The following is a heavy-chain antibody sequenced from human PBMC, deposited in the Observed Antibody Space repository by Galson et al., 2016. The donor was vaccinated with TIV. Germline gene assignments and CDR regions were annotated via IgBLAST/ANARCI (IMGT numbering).Heavy chain of an antibody. V-gene: IGHV5-10-1*01. D-gene: IGHD3-3*01. J-gene: IGHJ5*02. CDR3: ARGVSTGSGWLDP. CDR2: IDPSDSYI. Sequence: QSGAEVKKPGESLRISCKGSGYSFTNYWITWVRQMPGKGLEWMGRIDPSDSYINYSPSFQGHVTISADRSINTAYLQWSSLKALDSAMYYCARGVSTGSGWLDPWGQGTLVTVSS. CDR1: GYSFTNYW.